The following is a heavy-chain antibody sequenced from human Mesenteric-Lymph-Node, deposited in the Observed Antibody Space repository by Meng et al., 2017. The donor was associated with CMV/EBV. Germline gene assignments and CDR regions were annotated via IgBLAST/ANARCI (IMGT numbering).Heavy chain of an antibody. D-gene: IGHD2-21*01. Sequence: GESLKISCAASGFTFSNAWMSWVRQAPGKGLEWVSYISSGGHTMYYADSVKGRFTISRDTAKNSLYLQMNSLRADDTAVYYCARDLGPYCGGDCKGAYWGQGTLVTVSS. J-gene: IGHJ4*02. CDR1: GFTFSNAW. V-gene: IGHV3-11*04. CDR2: ISSGGHTM. CDR3: ARDLGPYCGGDCKGAY.